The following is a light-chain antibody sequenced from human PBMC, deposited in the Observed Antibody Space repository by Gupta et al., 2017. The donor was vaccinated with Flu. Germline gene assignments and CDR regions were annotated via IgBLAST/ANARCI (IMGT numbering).Light chain of an antibody. J-gene: IGLJ3*02. CDR1: NNNVGRQG. Sequence: NNNVGRQGAAWLQHHQGHPPKVLSYRSNYRPSGISERFSASRSGNTASLTITGLQPEGEADYYCSAWDSGLGGWVFGGGTRLTVL. CDR3: SAWDSGLGGWV. CDR2: RSN. V-gene: IGLV10-54*04.